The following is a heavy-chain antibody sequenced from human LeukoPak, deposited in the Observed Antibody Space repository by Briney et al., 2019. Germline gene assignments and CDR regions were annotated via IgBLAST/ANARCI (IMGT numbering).Heavy chain of an antibody. CDR2: INHSGST. CDR1: GGSFSGYY. D-gene: IGHD2-2*01. V-gene: IGHV4-34*01. Sequence: SETLSLTCAVYGGSFSGYYWSWIRQPPGKGMEWIGEINHSGSTNYNPSLKSRVTISVDTSKNQFSLKLSSVTAADTAVYYCARGVFVSTSCHARGRGFDPWGQGTLVTVSS. CDR3: ARGVFVSTSCHARGRGFDP. J-gene: IGHJ5*02.